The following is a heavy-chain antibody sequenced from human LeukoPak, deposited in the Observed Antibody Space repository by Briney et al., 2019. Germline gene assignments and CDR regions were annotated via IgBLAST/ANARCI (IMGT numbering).Heavy chain of an antibody. CDR1: GFTFSSYS. CDR3: ARDASQQLDLDAFDI. CDR2: ISSSSSYI. J-gene: IGHJ3*02. D-gene: IGHD6-13*01. V-gene: IGHV3-21*01. Sequence: PGGSLRLSCAASGFTFSSYSMNWVRQAPGKGLEWVSSISSSSSYIYYADSVKGRFTISRDNAKNSLYLQMNSLRAEDTAVYYCARDASQQLDLDAFDIWGQGTMVTVSS.